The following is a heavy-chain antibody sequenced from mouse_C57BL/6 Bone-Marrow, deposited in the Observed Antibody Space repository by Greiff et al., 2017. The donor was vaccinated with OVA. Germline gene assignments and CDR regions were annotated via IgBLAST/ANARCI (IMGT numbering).Heavy chain of an antibody. V-gene: IGHV14-4*01. CDR2: IDPENGDT. J-gene: IGHJ2*01. CDR1: GFNIKDDY. CDR3: TKCYDDY. D-gene: IGHD1-1*01. Sequence: VQLQQSGAELVRPGASVKLSCTASGFNIKDDYMHWVKQRPEQGLEWIGWIDPENGDTEYASKFQGKATITADTSSNTAYLQLSSLTSEDTAVYYCTKCYDDYWGQGTTLTVSS.